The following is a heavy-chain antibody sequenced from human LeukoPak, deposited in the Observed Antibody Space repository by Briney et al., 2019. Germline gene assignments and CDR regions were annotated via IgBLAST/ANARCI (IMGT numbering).Heavy chain of an antibody. CDR2: INHSGST. CDR3: ARGRLNDFWSGYFKGNPFDY. V-gene: IGHV4-34*01. CDR1: GGSFSGYY. D-gene: IGHD3-3*01. Sequence: PSETLSLTCAVYGGSFSGYYWSWIRQPPGKGPEWIGEINHSGSTNYNPSLKSRVTISVDTSKNQFSLKLSSVTAADTAVYYCARGRLNDFWSGYFKGNPFDYWGQGTLVTVSS. J-gene: IGHJ4*02.